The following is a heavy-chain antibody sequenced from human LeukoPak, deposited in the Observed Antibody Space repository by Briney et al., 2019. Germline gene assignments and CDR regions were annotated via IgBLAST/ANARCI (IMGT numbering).Heavy chain of an antibody. Sequence: PGGSLRLSCAASGFTFRSNEMNWVRQAPGKGLEWLSYISSSGSTIHYVDSVKGRFTISRDNAKNLLFLQMNSLRAEDTAVYYCASGVHYTSGWIDIWGQGTMVTVSS. CDR1: GFTFRSNE. D-gene: IGHD6-19*01. J-gene: IGHJ3*02. V-gene: IGHV3-48*03. CDR2: ISSSGSTI. CDR3: ASGVHYTSGWIDI.